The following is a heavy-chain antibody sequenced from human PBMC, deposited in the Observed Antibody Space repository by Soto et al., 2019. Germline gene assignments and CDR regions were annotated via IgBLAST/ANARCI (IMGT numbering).Heavy chain of an antibody. CDR1: GVTFSTYT. CDR2: ITGGGST. Sequence: GGSLRLSCAASGVTFSTYTLSWVRQAPGKGLEWVSTITGGGSTYYAGSVKGRFTISRDNSKNTIYLQINSLRAEDTAVYYCAKVTDDQWGQGTLVTSPQ. CDR3: AKVTDDQ. V-gene: IGHV3-23*01. J-gene: IGHJ4*02.